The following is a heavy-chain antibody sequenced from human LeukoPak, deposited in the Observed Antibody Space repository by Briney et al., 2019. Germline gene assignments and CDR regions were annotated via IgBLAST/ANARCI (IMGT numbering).Heavy chain of an antibody. V-gene: IGHV1-46*01. J-gene: IGHJ6*02. Sequence: ASVTVSCTASGYTFTGYYMHWVRQAPGQGLEWMGIINPSGGSTSYAQKFQGRVTMTRDTSTSTVYMELSSLRSEDTAVYYCARGDITMVRAYFYGMDVWGQGTTVTVSS. CDR2: INPSGGST. CDR1: GYTFTGYY. CDR3: ARGDITMVRAYFYGMDV. D-gene: IGHD3-10*01.